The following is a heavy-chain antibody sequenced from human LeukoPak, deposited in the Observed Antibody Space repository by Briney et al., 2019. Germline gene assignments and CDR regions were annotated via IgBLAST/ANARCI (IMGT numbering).Heavy chain of an antibody. CDR2: MNPNSGNT. V-gene: IGHV1-8*02. CDR1: GYTFTSYD. CDR3: ARGPWGSHCSSTSCPIYYYYYYMDV. J-gene: IGHJ6*03. D-gene: IGHD2-2*01. Sequence: ASVKVSCKASGYTFTSYDINWVRQATGQGLEWMGWMNPNSGNTGYAQKFQGRVTMTRNTSISTAYMELSSLRSEDTAVYYCARGPWGSHCSSTSCPIYYYYYYMDVWGKGTTVTISS.